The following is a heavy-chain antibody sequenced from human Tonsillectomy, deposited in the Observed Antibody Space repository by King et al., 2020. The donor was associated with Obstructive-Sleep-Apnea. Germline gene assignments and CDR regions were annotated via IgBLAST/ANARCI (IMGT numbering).Heavy chain of an antibody. J-gene: IGHJ5*02. CDR2: ISYDGGNK. Sequence: VQLVESGGGVVQPVGSLRLSCAASGFAFSSYGIHWVRQAPGKGLEWVAVISYDGGNKYYPDSVKGRFTISRDNSENTLYLQMNSLRAKDTAVYYCAKEPDSSGSNWFDPWGQGTLVTVSS. V-gene: IGHV3-30*18. CDR3: AKEPDSSGSNWFDP. CDR1: GFAFSSYG. D-gene: IGHD3-22*01.